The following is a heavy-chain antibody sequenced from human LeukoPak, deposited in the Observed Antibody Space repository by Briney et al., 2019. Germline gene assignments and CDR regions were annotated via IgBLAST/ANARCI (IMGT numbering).Heavy chain of an antibody. CDR2: IYHSGST. V-gene: IGHV4-39*02. D-gene: IGHD2-21*01. CDR1: GDSIRSSKYY. CDR3: ARKGPEHLPTYFDH. Sequence: SETLSLTCTVSGDSIRSSKYYWAWIRQTPGKGLEWIGYIYHSGSTYYNPSLSGRVAISLDKSRNHFTLMVTAVTAADTAFYYCARKGPEHLPTYFDHWGRGILVTVSS. J-gene: IGHJ4*02.